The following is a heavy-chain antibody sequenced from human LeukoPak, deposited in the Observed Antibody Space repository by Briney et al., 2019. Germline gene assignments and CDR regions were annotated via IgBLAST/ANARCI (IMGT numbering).Heavy chain of an antibody. CDR2: IYYSGST. V-gene: IGHV4-39*07. CDR1: GGSISSSSYY. D-gene: IGHD2-2*02. J-gene: IGHJ4*02. Sequence: SETLSLTCTVSGGSISSSSYYWGWIRQPPGKGLEWIGSIYYSGSTYYNPSLKSRVTISVDTSKNQFSLKLSSVTAADTAVYYCARADPYCSSTSCYNLDYWGQGTLVTVSS. CDR3: ARADPYCSSTSCYNLDY.